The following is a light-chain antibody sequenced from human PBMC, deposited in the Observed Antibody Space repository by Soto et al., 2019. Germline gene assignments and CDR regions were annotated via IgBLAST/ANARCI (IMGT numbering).Light chain of an antibody. CDR1: QSVSSSY. CDR2: GAS. J-gene: IGKJ1*01. Sequence: EIVLTQSPGTLSLSPGERATLSCRASQSVSSSYLAWYQQKPGQAPRLLIYGASSRATGIPARFSGSGSGTDLTLTISRLEPEDFAVYYCQQYGSAPRSFGQGTKV. CDR3: QQYGSAPRS. V-gene: IGKV3-20*01.